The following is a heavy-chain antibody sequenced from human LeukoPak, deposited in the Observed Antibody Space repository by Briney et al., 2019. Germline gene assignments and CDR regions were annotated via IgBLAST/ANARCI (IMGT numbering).Heavy chain of an antibody. J-gene: IGHJ6*03. CDR3: ATTSEHGNYYYYYYMDV. CDR2: ISGSGGST. V-gene: IGHV3-23*01. Sequence: PGGSLRLSCAASGFTFSSYGMSWVRQAPGKGLEWVSGISGSGGSTYYADSVKGRFTISRDNSKNTLYLQMNSLRAEDTAVYYCATTSEHGNYYYYYYMDVWGKGTTVTVSS. D-gene: IGHD4-23*01. CDR1: GFTFSSYG.